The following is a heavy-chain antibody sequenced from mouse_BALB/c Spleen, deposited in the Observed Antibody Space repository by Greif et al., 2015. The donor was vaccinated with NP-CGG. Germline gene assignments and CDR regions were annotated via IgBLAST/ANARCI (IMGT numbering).Heavy chain of an antibody. CDR1: GFTFSSFG. Sequence: EVKLQESGGGLVQPGGSRELFCAASGFTFSSFGMHWVRQAPEKGLEWVAYISSGSSTIYYADTVKGRFTISRDNPKNTLFLQMTSLRSEDTAMYYCARSGDYRYDADYFDYWGQGTTLTVSS. CDR3: ARSGDYRYDADYFDY. CDR2: ISSGSSTI. J-gene: IGHJ2*01. D-gene: IGHD2-14*01. V-gene: IGHV5-17*02.